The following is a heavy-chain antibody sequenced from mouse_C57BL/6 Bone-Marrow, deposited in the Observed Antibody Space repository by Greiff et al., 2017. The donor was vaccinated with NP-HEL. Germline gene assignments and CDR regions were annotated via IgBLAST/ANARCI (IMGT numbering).Heavy chain of an antibody. CDR3: ARRGGIYYYGSSYFDY. D-gene: IGHD1-1*01. Sequence: EVQLQQSGPELVKPGASVKIPCKASGYTFTDYNMDWVKQSHGKSLEWIGDINPNNGGTIYNQKFKGKATLTVDKSSSTAYMELRSLTSEDTAVYYCARRGGIYYYGSSYFDYWGQGTTLTVSS. J-gene: IGHJ2*01. CDR2: INPNNGGT. V-gene: IGHV1-18*01. CDR1: GYTFTDYN.